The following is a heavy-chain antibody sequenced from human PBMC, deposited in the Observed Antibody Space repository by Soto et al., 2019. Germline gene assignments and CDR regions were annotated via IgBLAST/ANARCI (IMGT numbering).Heavy chain of an antibody. CDR3: ARGPTGIAVAGELRHHDAFDI. CDR1: GGTFSSYA. J-gene: IGHJ3*02. D-gene: IGHD6-19*01. CDR2: IIPIFGTA. Sequence: SVKVACKASGGTFSSYAISWVRQAPGQGLEWMGGIIPIFGTANYAQKFQGRVTITADESTSTAYMELSSLRSDDTAVYYCARGPTGIAVAGELRHHDAFDIWGKGTMVTVS. V-gene: IGHV1-69*13.